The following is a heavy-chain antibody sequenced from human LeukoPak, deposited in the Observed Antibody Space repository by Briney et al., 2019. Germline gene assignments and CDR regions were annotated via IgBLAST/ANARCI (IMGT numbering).Heavy chain of an antibody. Sequence: GGSLRLSCAASGFTFSSYAMHWVRQAPGKGLEWVAVISYDGSNKYYADSVKGRFTISRDNSKNTLYLQMNSLRAEDTAVYYCAVGGSSTSCYRYWGQGTLVTVSS. D-gene: IGHD2-2*02. CDR2: ISYDGSNK. CDR3: AVGGSSTSCYRY. CDR1: GFTFSSYA. J-gene: IGHJ4*02. V-gene: IGHV3-30-3*01.